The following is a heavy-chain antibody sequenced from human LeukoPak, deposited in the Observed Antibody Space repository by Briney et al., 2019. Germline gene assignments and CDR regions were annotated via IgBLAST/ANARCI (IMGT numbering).Heavy chain of an antibody. CDR3: ARGVYYYDSSGYYYGYYYYYMDV. V-gene: IGHV4-4*07. D-gene: IGHD3-22*01. CDR1: GVPISSYY. Sequence: WETLSLTCTASGVPISSYYWSWVRQPAGKGPEWVGRIYTGGSTYYNPSLKSRVTMSVDTSKNQFSLKLSSVTAADTAMYYCARGVYYYDSSGYYYGYYYYYMDVWGKGTTVTISS. J-gene: IGHJ6*03. CDR2: IYTGGST.